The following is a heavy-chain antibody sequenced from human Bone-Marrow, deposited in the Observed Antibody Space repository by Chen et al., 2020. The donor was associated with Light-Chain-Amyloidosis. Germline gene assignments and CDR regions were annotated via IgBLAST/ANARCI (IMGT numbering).Heavy chain of an antibody. CDR1: GFSFSNYA. D-gene: IGHD2-2*01. V-gene: IGHV3-23*04. Sequence: EVQLVESGGGLVQPGGSLRLSCAASGFSFSNYAMTLVRQAPGKGLEWVLVAGGGECPTYYADSVGGRFTIYRDNSKNTLYLQMKSLRAEDTAVYYCAKDRCTSISCSDFDYGGQGTLVTVSS. J-gene: IGHJ4*02. CDR2: AGGGECPT. CDR3: AKDRCTSISCSDFDY.